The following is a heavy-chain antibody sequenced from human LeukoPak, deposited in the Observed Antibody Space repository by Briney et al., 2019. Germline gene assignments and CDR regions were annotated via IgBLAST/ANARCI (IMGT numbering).Heavy chain of an antibody. CDR2: ISYDGFNK. V-gene: IGHV3-30*18. CDR1: GFTFSNYG. D-gene: IGHD3-16*01. Sequence: PGGSLRLSCAASGFTFSNYGMHWVRQAPGKGLEWVAVISYDGFNKYYTDSVKGRFTISRDNSKNTLYLQMNSLRAEDTALYYCAKEGPPMWGELVGTMNYYYSMDVWGRGTTVTVSS. CDR3: AKEGPPMWGELVGTMNYYYSMDV. J-gene: IGHJ6*02.